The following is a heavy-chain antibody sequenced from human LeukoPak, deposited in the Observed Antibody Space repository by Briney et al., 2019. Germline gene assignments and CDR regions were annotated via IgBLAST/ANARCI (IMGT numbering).Heavy chain of an antibody. CDR3: AKVACFGVVIYPFDY. J-gene: IGHJ4*02. CDR1: GFTFSSYG. V-gene: IGHV3-33*06. CDR2: IWYDGSNK. Sequence: GGSLRLSCAASGFTFSSYGMHWVRQAPGKGLEWVAVIWYDGSNKYYADSVKGRFTISRDNSKNTLYLQMNSLRAEDTAVYYCAKVACFGVVIYPFDYWGQGTLVTVSS. D-gene: IGHD3-3*01.